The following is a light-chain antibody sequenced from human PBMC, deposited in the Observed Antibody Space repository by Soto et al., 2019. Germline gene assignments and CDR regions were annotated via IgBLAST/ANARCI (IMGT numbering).Light chain of an antibody. CDR1: QNIGRF. Sequence: DIQMTQSPSSLSASVGDRVTITCRASQNIGRFLNWHQQKPGKAPNVLINVASTLRSGVPSRFSGSGSGTDFNLTINSLQPEDFATYFCQQSLTTPLTFAGGTKVEIK. V-gene: IGKV1-39*01. J-gene: IGKJ4*01. CDR2: VAS. CDR3: QQSLTTPLT.